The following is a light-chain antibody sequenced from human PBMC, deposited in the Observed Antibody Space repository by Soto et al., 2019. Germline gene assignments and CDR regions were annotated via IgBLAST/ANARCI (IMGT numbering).Light chain of an antibody. J-gene: IGKJ1*01. Sequence: DIQMTQSPSTLSASVGDRVTITCQVSQSISIWLAWYQQKPGKAPKSLIYKASSLESGVPSRFSGSGAGTEFTLTISSLQPDDFATDYCQQYSTYTPRTFGQGTKVDIK. CDR3: QQYSTYTPRT. CDR2: KAS. V-gene: IGKV1-5*03. CDR1: QSISIW.